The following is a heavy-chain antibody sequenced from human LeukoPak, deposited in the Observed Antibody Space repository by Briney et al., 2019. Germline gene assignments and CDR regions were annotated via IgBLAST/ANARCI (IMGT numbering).Heavy chain of an antibody. D-gene: IGHD6-13*01. V-gene: IGHV3-11*06. CDR2: ISSSSSYT. CDR1: GFTFNDYY. J-gene: IGHJ5*02. CDR3: AGYSSSWDNWFDP. Sequence: GGSLRLSCAASGFTFNDYYMSWIRQAPGKGLEWVSYISSSSSYTNYADSVKGRFTISRDNAKNSLYLQMNSLRAEDTAVYYCAGYSSSWDNWFDPWGQGTLVTVSS.